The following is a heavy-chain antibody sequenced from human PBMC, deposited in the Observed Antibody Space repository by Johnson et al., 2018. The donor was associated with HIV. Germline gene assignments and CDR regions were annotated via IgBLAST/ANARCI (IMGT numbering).Heavy chain of an antibody. Sequence: QVQLVESGGGVVQPGRSLRLSCVASGFRFSSYGMHWVRQAPGKGLEWVSVFYSGGSTYYADSVKGRFTISRDNSKNTLYLQMNSLRAEDTAVYYCARGIAAAGSDAFDIWGQGTMVTVSS. V-gene: IGHV3-NL1*01. J-gene: IGHJ3*02. CDR2: FYSGGST. D-gene: IGHD6-13*01. CDR1: GFRFSSYG. CDR3: ARGIAAAGSDAFDI.